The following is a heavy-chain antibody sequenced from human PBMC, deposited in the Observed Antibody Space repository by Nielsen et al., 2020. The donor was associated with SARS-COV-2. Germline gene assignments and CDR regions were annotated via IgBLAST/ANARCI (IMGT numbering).Heavy chain of an antibody. V-gene: IGHV4-59*04. CDR3: ARELVGATTSLDY. CDR1: GGSISSYY. D-gene: IGHD1-26*01. J-gene: IGHJ4*02. CDR2: IYYSGST. Sequence: SETLSLTCTVSGGSISSYYWSWIRQPPGKGLEWIGYIYYSGSTYYNPSLKSRVTISVDTSKNQFSLKLSSVTAADTAVYYCARELVGATTSLDYWGQGTLVTVSS.